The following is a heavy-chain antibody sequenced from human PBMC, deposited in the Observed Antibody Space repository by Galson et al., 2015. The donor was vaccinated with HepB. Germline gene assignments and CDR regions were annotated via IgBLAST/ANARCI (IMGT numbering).Heavy chain of an antibody. CDR3: VKDRGTVVKRYFDY. D-gene: IGHD4-23*01. Sequence: SLRLSCAASGFTFSSYAMHWVRQAPGKGLEYVSAISSNGGSTYYADSVKGRFTISRDNSKNTLYLQMSSLRAEDTAVYYCVKDRGTVVKRYFDYWGQGTLVTVSS. J-gene: IGHJ4*02. CDR2: ISSNGGST. CDR1: GFTFSSYA. V-gene: IGHV3-64D*06.